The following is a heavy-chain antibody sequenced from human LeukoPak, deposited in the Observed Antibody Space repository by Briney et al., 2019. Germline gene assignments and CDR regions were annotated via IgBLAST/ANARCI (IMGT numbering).Heavy chain of an antibody. V-gene: IGHV1-2*02. CDR3: ARVSSAVAGSIDY. D-gene: IGHD6-19*01. CDR2: INPNSGGT. J-gene: IGHJ4*02. Sequence: ASVKVSCKASGYTFTGYHMHWVRQAPGQGLEWMGWINPNSGGTNYAQKFQGRVTMTRDTSISTAYMELSRLRSDDTAVYYCARVSSAVAGSIDYWGQGTLVTVSS. CDR1: GYTFTGYH.